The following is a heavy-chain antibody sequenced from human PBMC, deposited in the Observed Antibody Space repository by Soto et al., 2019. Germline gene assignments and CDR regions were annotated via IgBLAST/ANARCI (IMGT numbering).Heavy chain of an antibody. J-gene: IGHJ4*02. CDR1: GFTFSNDW. CDR2: INMDGSST. D-gene: IGHD2-8*02. V-gene: IGHV3-74*01. CDR3: ARGPRGVYGNDY. Sequence: EVQLVESGGGLVQPGGSLRLSCAASGFTFSNDWMHWVRQAAGKGLVWVSRINMDGSSTNYADSVKGRFTISRDNAKNTQYLQMNSLRVDDTAIYFCARGPRGVYGNDYWGQGALVTVSS.